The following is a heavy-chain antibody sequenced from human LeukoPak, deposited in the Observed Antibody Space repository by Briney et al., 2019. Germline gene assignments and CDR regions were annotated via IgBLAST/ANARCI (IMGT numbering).Heavy chain of an antibody. Sequence: ASVKVSCKASGYTFTSYGISWVRQAPGQGLEWMGWISAYNGNTNYAQKLQGRVTMTTDTSTSTAYMELRSLRSDDTAVYCCARANRFRFSSGWYDYWGQGTLVTVSS. J-gene: IGHJ4*02. CDR2: ISAYNGNT. CDR1: GYTFTSYG. D-gene: IGHD6-19*01. CDR3: ARANRFRFSSGWYDY. V-gene: IGHV1-18*01.